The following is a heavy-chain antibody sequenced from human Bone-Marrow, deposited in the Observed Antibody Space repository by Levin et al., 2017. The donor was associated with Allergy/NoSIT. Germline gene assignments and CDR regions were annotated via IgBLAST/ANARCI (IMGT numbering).Heavy chain of an antibody. J-gene: IGHJ4*02. CDR1: GFTFSTYW. D-gene: IGHD2-21*02. CDR2: INQGGSEK. Sequence: GGSLRLSCAASGFTFSTYWMTWVRQAPGKGLEWVANINQGGSEKYYVDSVKGRFTISRDNAENSLSLQMNSLRAEDTAVYYCARDSDYYGRDFDYWGQGTLVTVSS. V-gene: IGHV3-7*01. CDR3: ARDSDYYGRDFDY.